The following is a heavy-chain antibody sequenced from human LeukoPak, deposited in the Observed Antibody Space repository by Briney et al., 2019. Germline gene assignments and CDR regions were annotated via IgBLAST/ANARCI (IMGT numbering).Heavy chain of an antibody. J-gene: IGHJ1*01. V-gene: IGHV3-23*01. Sequence: GSLRLSCAASGFTFSSYAMSWVRQAPGKGLEWVSAISGSGGSTYYADSVKGRFTISRGNSKNTLYLQMNSLRAEDTAVYYCAKRYYYDSSGYSFQHWGQGTLVTVSS. CDR1: GFTFSSYA. CDR2: ISGSGGST. D-gene: IGHD3-22*01. CDR3: AKRYYYDSSGYSFQH.